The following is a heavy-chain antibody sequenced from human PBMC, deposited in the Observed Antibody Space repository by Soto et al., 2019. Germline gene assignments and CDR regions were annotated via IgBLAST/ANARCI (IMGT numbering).Heavy chain of an antibody. Sequence: GGSLRLSCAASGFTVSSTYITWIRQAPGKGLEWVSLIYSGGSIYYADSVKGRFTISRDNSKNTLFLQMNRLRAENTAVYYCARTEDPFYWYFDLWDRGTLDTVYS. CDR2: IYSGGSI. CDR1: GFTVSSTY. V-gene: IGHV3-66*01. J-gene: IGHJ2*01. CDR3: ARTEDPFYWYFDL.